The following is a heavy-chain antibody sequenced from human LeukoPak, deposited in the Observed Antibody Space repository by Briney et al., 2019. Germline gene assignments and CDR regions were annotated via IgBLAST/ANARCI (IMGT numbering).Heavy chain of an antibody. CDR2: IGTDSTTI. CDR1: GFTFSSYS. Sequence: SGGSLRLSCAASGFTFSSYSMNWVRQAPGKGLEWVSYIGTDSTTIYYADSVKGRFTISRDNAKNSLYLQMNSLRAEDTAVYYCARGPPLFDPWGQGTLVTVSS. CDR3: ARGPPLFDP. J-gene: IGHJ5*02. V-gene: IGHV3-48*04.